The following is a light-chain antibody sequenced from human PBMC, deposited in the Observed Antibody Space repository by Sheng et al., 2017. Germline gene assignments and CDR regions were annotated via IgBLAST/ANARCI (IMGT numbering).Light chain of an antibody. V-gene: IGKV3-11*01. CDR1: QSVSSY. J-gene: IGKJ2*01. CDR2: DAS. Sequence: EIVLTQSPATLSLSPGERATLSCRASQSVSSYLAWYQQKPGQAPRLLIFDASNRATGIPARISGSGSGTDFTLTISSLEPEDFAVYYCQQRSKWPSTFGQGTKLEIK. CDR3: QQRSKWPST.